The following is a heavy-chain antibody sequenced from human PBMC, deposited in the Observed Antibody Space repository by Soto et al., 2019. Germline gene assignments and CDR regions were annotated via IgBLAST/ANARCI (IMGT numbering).Heavy chain of an antibody. CDR3: ARKSGTSSPEDY. CDR2: IYWNDEK. J-gene: IGHJ4*02. V-gene: IGHV2-5*01. CDR1: GFSLSTSEVG. D-gene: IGHD6-6*01. Sequence: GPTLVNPTQTLTLTCTFSGFSLSTSEVGVGWIRQPPGKALEWLALIYWNDEKRYSPSLQNRLTITKDTSKSQVVFTMTNMDPVDTATYYCARKSGTSSPEDYWGQGTLVTVSS.